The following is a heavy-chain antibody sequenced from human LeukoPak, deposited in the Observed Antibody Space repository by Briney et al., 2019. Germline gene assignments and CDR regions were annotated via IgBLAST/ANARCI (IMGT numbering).Heavy chain of an antibody. CDR2: TISIISYI. CDR3: ARDRDNSSCCGDTNDY. Sequence: RGCLRLSCVPSGFSFTSYATNWVRHAPGRGRGWDSSTISIISYISYADSVKGRFTISRDNAKNSLYMQMNSLRAEDTAVYYCARDRDNSSCCGDTNDYWGQGTLVTVSS. D-gene: IGHD6-13*01. J-gene: IGHJ4*02. CDR1: GFSFTSYA. V-gene: IGHV3-21*01.